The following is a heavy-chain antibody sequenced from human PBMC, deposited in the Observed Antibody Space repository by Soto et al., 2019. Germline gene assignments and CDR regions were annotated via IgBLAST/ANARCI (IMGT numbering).Heavy chain of an antibody. CDR1: GGSISTYY. Sequence: SETLSLTCIVSGGSISTYYWSWIRQPPGKGLEWVGYIYYSGSTNVGSANYNPSLKSRVTISVDTSKNQFSLKLTSVTAAETAVYYCARSRESYIWNDAGXWGHGTLVTVSX. CDR2: IYYSGSTNVGSA. J-gene: IGHJ4*01. V-gene: IGHV4-59*01. CDR3: ARSRESYIWNDAGX. D-gene: IGHD1-1*01.